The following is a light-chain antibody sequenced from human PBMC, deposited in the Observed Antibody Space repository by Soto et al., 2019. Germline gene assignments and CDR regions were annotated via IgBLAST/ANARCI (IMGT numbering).Light chain of an antibody. J-gene: IGKJ4*01. CDR1: QSVSSSY. Sequence: EIVLTQSPGTLSLSPGERATLSCRASQSVSSSYLAWYQQKPGQAPRLLIYGASSRATGIPDMISGSGSGTNFTTPISSLEPHDFVVYYCQQYSSSPGLTFGGGTKVEIK. CDR2: GAS. V-gene: IGKV3-20*01. CDR3: QQYSSSPGLT.